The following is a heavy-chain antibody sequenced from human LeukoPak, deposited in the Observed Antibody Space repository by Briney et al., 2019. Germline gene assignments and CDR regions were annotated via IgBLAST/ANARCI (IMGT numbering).Heavy chain of an antibody. V-gene: IGHV1-2*02. D-gene: IGHD3-22*01. CDR3: ARGGPRITMIVVVYFDY. CDR1: GYTFTSYY. J-gene: IGHJ4*02. Sequence: ASVKVSCKASGYTFTSYYMHWVRQAPGQGLEWMGWINPNSGGTNYAQKFQGRVTMTRDTSISTAYMELSRLRSDDTAVYYCARGGPRITMIVVVYFDYWGQGTLVTVSS. CDR2: INPNSGGT.